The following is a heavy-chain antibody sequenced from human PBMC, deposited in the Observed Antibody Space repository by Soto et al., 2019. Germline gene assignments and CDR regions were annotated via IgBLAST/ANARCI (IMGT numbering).Heavy chain of an antibody. CDR2: INAGNGNT. V-gene: IGHV1-3*01. CDR3: ATNGIKVSGTDTYHYNVDV. Sequence: GASVKVSCKASGYTFTSYGIHWVRQAPGQRLEWTGWINAGNGNTKYSEKFQGRVTITRDTSARTVYLELSSLRSEDTAVYYCATNGIKVSGTDTYHYNVDVWGPGTSVTVSS. D-gene: IGHD6-19*01. CDR1: GYTFTSYG. J-gene: IGHJ6*02.